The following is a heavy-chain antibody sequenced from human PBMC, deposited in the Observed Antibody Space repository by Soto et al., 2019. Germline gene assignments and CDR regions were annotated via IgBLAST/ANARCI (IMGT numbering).Heavy chain of an antibody. CDR1: GFTFSSYD. J-gene: IGHJ6*02. D-gene: IGHD6-6*01. V-gene: IGHV3-13*01. CDR3: ARVLEARPLGYYGMDV. CDR2: IGTAGDT. Sequence: GGSLRLSCAASGFTFSSYDMHWVRQATGKGLEWVSAIGTAGDTYYPGSVKGRFTISRENAKNSLYLQMNSLRAGDTAVYYCARVLEARPLGYYGMDVWGQGTTVTVSS.